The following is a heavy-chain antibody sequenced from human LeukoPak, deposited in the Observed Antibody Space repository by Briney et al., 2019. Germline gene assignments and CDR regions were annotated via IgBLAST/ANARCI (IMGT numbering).Heavy chain of an antibody. CDR2: ISGSGGST. J-gene: IGHJ3*02. CDR1: GFTFNSYA. CDR3: ARDRGNYYDSSGYYAFDI. D-gene: IGHD3-22*01. Sequence: GGSLRLSCAASGFTFNSYAMSWVRQAPGKGLEWVSAISGSGGSTYYADSVKGRFTISRDSSKNTLYLQMNSLRAEDTAVYYCARDRGNYYDSSGYYAFDIWGQGTMVTVSS. V-gene: IGHV3-23*01.